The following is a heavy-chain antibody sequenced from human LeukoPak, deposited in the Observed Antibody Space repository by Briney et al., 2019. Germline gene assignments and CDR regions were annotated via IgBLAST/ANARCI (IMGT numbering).Heavy chain of an antibody. CDR3: PWWLRGVIAAFDI. CDR1: GYTFINYG. Sequence: ASVKVSCKASGYTFINYGISWVRQAPGQGLEWMGWISSYNDNTNYAQKLQGRVTMTPDTSTSTAYMALSRLRSDDTPVYYLPWWLRGVIAAFDIWGQGTMVTVSS. CDR2: ISSYNDNT. D-gene: IGHD3-10*01. V-gene: IGHV1-18*01. J-gene: IGHJ3*02.